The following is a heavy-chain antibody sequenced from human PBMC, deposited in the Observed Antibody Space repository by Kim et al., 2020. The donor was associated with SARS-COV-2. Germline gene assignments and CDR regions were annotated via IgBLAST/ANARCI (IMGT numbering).Heavy chain of an antibody. CDR3: ARSSYYDSSGYSIPYLDY. J-gene: IGHJ4*02. CDR2: IYHSGST. V-gene: IGHV4-30-2*01. Sequence: SETLSLTCAVSGGSISSGGYSWSWIRQPPGKGLEWIGYIYHSGSTYYNPSLKSRVTISVDRSKNQFSLKLSSVTAADTAVYYCARSSYYDSSGYSIPYLDYWGQGTLVTVSS. D-gene: IGHD3-22*01. CDR1: GGSISSGGYS.